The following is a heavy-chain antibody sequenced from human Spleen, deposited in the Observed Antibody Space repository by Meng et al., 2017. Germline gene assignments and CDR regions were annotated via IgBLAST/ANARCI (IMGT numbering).Heavy chain of an antibody. V-gene: IGHV3-30*01. Sequence: GESLKISCAASGFTFSSYAMHWVRQAPGKGLEWVAVISYDGSNKYYADSVKGRFTISRDNSKNTLYLQMNSLRAEDTAVYYCARDYESMGGIAVAGTNDDAFDIWGQGTMVTVSS. D-gene: IGHD6-19*01. J-gene: IGHJ3*02. CDR2: ISYDGSNK. CDR1: GFTFSSYA. CDR3: ARDYESMGGIAVAGTNDDAFDI.